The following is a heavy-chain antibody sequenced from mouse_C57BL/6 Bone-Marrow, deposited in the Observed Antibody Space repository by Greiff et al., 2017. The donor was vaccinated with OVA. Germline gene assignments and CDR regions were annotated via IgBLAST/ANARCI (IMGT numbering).Heavy chain of an antibody. D-gene: IGHD2-1*01. CDR3: ARRTYGNPYAMDY. Sequence: QVQLQQSGAELMKPGASVKLSCKASGYTFTGYWIEWVKQRPGHGLEWIGEILPGSGSTNYNEKFKSKATLTVDTSSSTAYMQLSSLTSEDSAVYYCARRTYGNPYAMDYWGQGTSVTVSS. J-gene: IGHJ4*01. CDR2: ILPGSGST. CDR1: GYTFTGYW. V-gene: IGHV1-9*01.